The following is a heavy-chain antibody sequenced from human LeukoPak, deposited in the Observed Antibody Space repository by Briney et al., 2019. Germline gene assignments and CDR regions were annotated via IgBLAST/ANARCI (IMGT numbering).Heavy chain of an antibody. CDR1: GYTFTSYV. CDR3: ARGPDEWFYFDY. D-gene: IGHD3-3*01. Sequence: SVKVSCKASGYTFTSYVISWVRQAPGQGLEWMGGIIPIFGTANYAQKFQGRVTITADESTSTAYMELSSLRSEDTAVCYCARGPDEWFYFDYWGQGTLVTVSS. V-gene: IGHV1-69*13. CDR2: IIPIFGTA. J-gene: IGHJ4*02.